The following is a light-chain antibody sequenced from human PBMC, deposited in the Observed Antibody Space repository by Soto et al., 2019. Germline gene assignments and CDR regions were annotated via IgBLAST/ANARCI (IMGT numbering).Light chain of an antibody. CDR1: QSVRSL. CDR2: DAS. Sequence: DIQMTQSPSTLSASLGDRVTITCRASQSVRSLLAWYQQKPGEAPNLLIYDASDLESGVPSRFSGSGSGTEFALTISNLQPEDFATYYCQQYDSYWTFGQGTKVDIK. CDR3: QQYDSYWT. V-gene: IGKV1-5*01. J-gene: IGKJ1*01.